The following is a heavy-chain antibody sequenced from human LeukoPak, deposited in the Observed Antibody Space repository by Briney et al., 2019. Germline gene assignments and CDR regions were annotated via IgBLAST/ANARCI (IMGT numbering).Heavy chain of an antibody. CDR1: GFTFSNYA. CDR2: ISGMGGST. D-gene: IGHD4-17*01. CDR3: ARTTVTDYYFYYAMDV. Sequence: GESLRLSCAAAGFTFSNYAMSWVRQAPGEGLEWVSTISGMGGSTSYADSVKGRLTISRDNSKNTLFLQMISLRAEDTTVYFCARTTVTDYYFYYAMDVWGQGTTVTVSS. V-gene: IGHV3-23*01. J-gene: IGHJ6*02.